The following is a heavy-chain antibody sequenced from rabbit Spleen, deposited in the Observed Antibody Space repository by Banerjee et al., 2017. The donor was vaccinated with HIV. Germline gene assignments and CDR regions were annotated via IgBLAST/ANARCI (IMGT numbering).Heavy chain of an antibody. CDR1: GFSFSGSYW. J-gene: IGHJ4*01. Sequence: EESGGGLVQPEGSLTVTCTASGFSFSGSYWICWVRQAPGKGLEWIACIAGGPSTFTYYASWAKGRFTISKASWTTVTLHMTGLTAADTATYFCARDLPGVIGWNFNLWGPGTLVTVS. V-gene: IGHV1S45*01. CDR2: IAGGPSTFT. D-gene: IGHD1-1*01. CDR3: ARDLPGVIGWNFNL.